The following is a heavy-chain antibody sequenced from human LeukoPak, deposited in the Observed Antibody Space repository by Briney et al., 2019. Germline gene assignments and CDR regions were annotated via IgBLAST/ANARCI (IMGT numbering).Heavy chain of an antibody. Sequence: GGSLSLSCAASGFTFSSYAMSWVRQAPGKGLEWVSAISGSGGSTYYADSVKGRFTISRDNSKNTLYLQMNSLRAEDTAVYYCAKQGYSYGSPCGYWGQGTLVTVSS. J-gene: IGHJ4*02. CDR3: AKQGYSYGSPCGY. CDR1: GFTFSSYA. D-gene: IGHD5-18*01. CDR2: ISGSGGST. V-gene: IGHV3-23*01.